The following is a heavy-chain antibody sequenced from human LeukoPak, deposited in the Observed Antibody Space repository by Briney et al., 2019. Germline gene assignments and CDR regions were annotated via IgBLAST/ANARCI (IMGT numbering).Heavy chain of an antibody. Sequence: GGSLRLSCAASGFTFSSYSMNWVRQAPGKGLEWVSSISSSSSSYIYYADSVKGRFTISRDNAKNSLYLQMNSLRAEDTAVYYCAKDHYYDSSGYYFDYFDYWGQGTLVTVSS. CDR1: GFTFSSYS. CDR3: AKDHYYDSSGYYFDYFDY. J-gene: IGHJ4*02. CDR2: ISSSSSSYI. D-gene: IGHD3-22*01. V-gene: IGHV3-21*04.